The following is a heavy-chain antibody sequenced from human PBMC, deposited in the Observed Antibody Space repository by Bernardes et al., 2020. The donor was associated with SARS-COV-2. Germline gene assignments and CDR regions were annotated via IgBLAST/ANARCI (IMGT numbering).Heavy chain of an antibody. D-gene: IGHD6-19*01. CDR3: ARIDEVTGRDY. J-gene: IGHJ4*02. CDR1: GFTFSSYS. Sequence: GGSLRLSCAASGFTFSSYSMNWVRQAPGKGLEWVSSITGRSTNIYYADSVKGRFTISRDNAKNSLYLQMNSLRVEDTAVYYCARIDEVTGRDYWGQGTLVTVSS. V-gene: IGHV3-21*01. CDR2: ITGRSTNI.